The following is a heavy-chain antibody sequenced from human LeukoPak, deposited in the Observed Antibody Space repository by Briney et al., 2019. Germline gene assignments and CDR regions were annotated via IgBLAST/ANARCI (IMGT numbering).Heavy chain of an antibody. J-gene: IGHJ4*02. CDR2: ISGSSHNT. CDR1: GFTFSSYD. CDR3: ANDLPGRVWFDY. Sequence: GGSLRLSCAASGFTFSSYDMSWARQAPGKGLEWVSSISGSSHNTYYAYSVKGRFTTSRDNSKYTLYLKMNSLRVEDTAVYHCANDLPGRVWFDYWGQGTLVTVSS. D-gene: IGHD3-16*01. V-gene: IGHV3-23*01.